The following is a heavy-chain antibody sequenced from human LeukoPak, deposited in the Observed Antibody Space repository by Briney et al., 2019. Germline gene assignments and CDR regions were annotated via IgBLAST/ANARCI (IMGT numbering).Heavy chain of an antibody. CDR1: GFTFSSYA. CDR3: ARELLGVATIQVD. D-gene: IGHD5-12*01. V-gene: IGHV3-53*01. CDR2: IYSGGST. Sequence: GGSLRLSCAASGFTFSSYAMSWVRQAPGKGLEWVSVIYSGGSTYYADSVKGRFTISRDNSKNTLYLQMNSLRAEDTAVYYCARELLGVATIQVDWGQGTLVTVSS. J-gene: IGHJ4*02.